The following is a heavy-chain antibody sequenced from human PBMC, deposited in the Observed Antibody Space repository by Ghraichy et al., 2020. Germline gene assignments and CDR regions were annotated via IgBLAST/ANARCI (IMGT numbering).Heavy chain of an antibody. Sequence: LSLTCAASGFTFSNYGIHWVRQAPGKGLEWAAVISKDGSNKYFADSVKGRFTISRDNSKNTLYLEMNSLRPEDTAVYYCAKERGSSWTFDYWGQGTLVIVSS. CDR1: GFTFSNYG. J-gene: IGHJ4*02. CDR2: ISKDGSNK. CDR3: AKERGSSWTFDY. V-gene: IGHV3-30*18. D-gene: IGHD6-13*01.